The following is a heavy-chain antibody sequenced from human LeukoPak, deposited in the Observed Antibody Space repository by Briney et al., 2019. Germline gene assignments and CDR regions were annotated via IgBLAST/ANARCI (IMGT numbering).Heavy chain of an antibody. D-gene: IGHD6-6*01. CDR3: ARESFWGAARDAFDS. CDR2: ISISVTTI. CDR1: VLTFSTYE. J-gene: IGHJ3*02. V-gene: IGHV3-48*03. Sequence: GGSLTLSCAASVLTFSTYEMNCVPHTPRKGLEWVSYISISVTTIYYTDSVKARFTISRQNPKNSLYLKINPLRLEDRAVFYCARESFWGAARDAFDSWGQGTMVTASS.